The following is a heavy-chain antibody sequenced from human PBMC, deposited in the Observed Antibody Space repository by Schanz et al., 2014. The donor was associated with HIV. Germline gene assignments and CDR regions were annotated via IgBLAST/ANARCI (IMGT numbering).Heavy chain of an antibody. CDR3: ARDLHDYGDARTDY. D-gene: IGHD4-17*01. CDR2: ISHNGNND. V-gene: IGHV3-30*03. J-gene: IGHJ4*02. Sequence: QVQLVESGGGVVQPGRSLRLSCAASGFTFSTNDMHWVRQVPGKGLEWVAVISHNGNNDYYAESVKGRFTISRDNSKNTLYLQMKSLRAEDTAVYYCARDLHDYGDARTDYGGQGILVTVSS. CDR1: GFTFSTND.